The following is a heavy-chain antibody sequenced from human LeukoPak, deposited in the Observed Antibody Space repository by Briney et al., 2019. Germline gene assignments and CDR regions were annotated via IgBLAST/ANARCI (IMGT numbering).Heavy chain of an antibody. CDR2: IYHSGST. J-gene: IGHJ4*02. V-gene: IGHV4-39*07. D-gene: IGHD1-26*01. CDR3: ARARYSGSYYAVFNFDY. Sequence: SETLSLTCPVSGGSISSSSYYWGWIRQPPGKGREWIGRIYHSGSTYYNPSLKSRVTISVDRSKNQFSLKLSSVTAADTAVYYCARARYSGSYYAVFNFDYWGQGTLVTVSS. CDR1: GGSISSSSYY.